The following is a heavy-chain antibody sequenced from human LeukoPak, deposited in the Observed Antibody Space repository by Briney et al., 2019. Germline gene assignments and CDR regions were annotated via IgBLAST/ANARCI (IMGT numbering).Heavy chain of an antibody. Sequence: GGSLRLSCAASGFTFSSDWMSWVRRAPGTGLEWVANIKQDGSEKDYVDSVKGRFTISRDNAKNSLYLQMNSLRAEDTAVYYCAKYSSSWISWFDPWGKGTLVTVSS. V-gene: IGHV3-7*01. CDR2: IKQDGSEK. CDR3: AKYSSSWISWFDP. J-gene: IGHJ5*02. CDR1: GFTFSSDW. D-gene: IGHD6-6*01.